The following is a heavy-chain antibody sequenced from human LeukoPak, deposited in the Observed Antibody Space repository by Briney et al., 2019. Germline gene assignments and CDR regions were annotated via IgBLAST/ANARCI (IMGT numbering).Heavy chain of an antibody. D-gene: IGHD3/OR15-3a*01. CDR3: ARDQYDTWSRRGNFDS. J-gene: IGHJ4*02. CDR1: GFTFGKYW. CDR2: IKLDGSEK. Sequence: GGSLRLSSVASGFTFGKYWMSWVRQAPGQGLEWVANIKLDGSEKNYVDSVKGRFTIFRDNTKNSLYLQMNSLRAEDTAVFYCARDQYDTWSRRGNFDSWGQGTLVIVSS. V-gene: IGHV3-7*03.